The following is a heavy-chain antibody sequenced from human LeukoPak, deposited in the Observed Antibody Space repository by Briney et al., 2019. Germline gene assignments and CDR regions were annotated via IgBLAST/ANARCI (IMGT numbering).Heavy chain of an antibody. V-gene: IGHV4-59*11. Sequence: PSETLSLTCTVSGVSISGHYWSWILQPPRNGLAWIGFVYYSGRTRYNPSLHSRVTISADTSKNHLSLKLTSVTAADTAVYYCARLLDNDSSGDPDTFDMWGQGIRVTVSS. CDR2: VYYSGRT. D-gene: IGHD3-22*01. CDR1: GVSISGHY. J-gene: IGHJ3*02. CDR3: ARLLDNDSSGDPDTFDM.